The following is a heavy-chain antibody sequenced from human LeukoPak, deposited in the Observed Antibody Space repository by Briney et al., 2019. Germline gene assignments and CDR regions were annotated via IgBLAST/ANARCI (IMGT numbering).Heavy chain of an antibody. Sequence: ASVKVSFKASGYTFTGYYMHWVRQAPGQGLEWMGWINPNSGGTNYAQKFQGRVTITADKSTSTAYMELSSLRSEDTAVYYCARDLVATISTASGYYYGMDVWGQGTTVTVSS. J-gene: IGHJ6*02. CDR3: ARDLVATISTASGYYYGMDV. D-gene: IGHD5-12*01. CDR2: INPNSGGT. V-gene: IGHV1-2*02. CDR1: GYTFTGYY.